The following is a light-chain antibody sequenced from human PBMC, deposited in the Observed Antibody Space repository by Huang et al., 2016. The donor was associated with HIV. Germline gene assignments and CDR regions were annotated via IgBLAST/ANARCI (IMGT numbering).Light chain of an antibody. Sequence: EIVMTQSPVTLSVSPGERATLSCRASQSVSSNLAWYQQKAGQAPRPLISGASTRATGIPARFSGSGSGTEFTLTISSLQSEDFAVYYCQQYNNWPPEETFGPGTKVDIK. J-gene: IGKJ3*01. V-gene: IGKV3-15*01. CDR1: QSVSSN. CDR2: GAS. CDR3: QQYNNWPPEET.